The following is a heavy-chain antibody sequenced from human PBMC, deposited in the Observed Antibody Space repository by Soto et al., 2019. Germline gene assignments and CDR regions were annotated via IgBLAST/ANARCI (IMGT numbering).Heavy chain of an antibody. D-gene: IGHD6-25*01. J-gene: IGHJ4*02. CDR2: ISGDGGRT. Sequence: EVQLLESGGGLVQPGGSLRLSCAASGFTFNKYAMGWVRQAPGKGLEWVSTISGDGGRTDYADSVKGRFTISRDNSKNTLHLQMNSLRADDTAVYNCAKVLWAAVGPMDPFDYWGQGSLVTVSS. CDR3: AKVLWAAVGPMDPFDY. V-gene: IGHV3-23*01. CDR1: GFTFNKYA.